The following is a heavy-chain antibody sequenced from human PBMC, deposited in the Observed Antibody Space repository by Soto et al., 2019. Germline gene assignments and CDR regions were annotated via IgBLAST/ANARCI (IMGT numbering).Heavy chain of an antibody. J-gene: IGHJ4*02. Sequence: QVQLQESGPGLVKPSETLSLTCAVSGDSISSPNWWSWYRQSPGTGLELIGERFASGSINYNPSLDGRVNISLDTSKNHFSLKLPSLTAADTAIYYCAREGFDHRPDYWGQGIPVSVSS. V-gene: IGHV4-4*02. CDR1: GDSISSPNW. CDR2: RFASGSI. CDR3: AREGFDHRPDY.